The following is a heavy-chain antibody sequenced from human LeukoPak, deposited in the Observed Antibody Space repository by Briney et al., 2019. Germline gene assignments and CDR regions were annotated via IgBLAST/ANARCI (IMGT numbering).Heavy chain of an antibody. D-gene: IGHD5-12*01. Sequence: PGGSLRLSCAASGFSLSNAWMSWVRQAPGKGLEWVGRIKSKTDGGTTDYATPVKGRFSISRDDSKNTLYLEMNSLTTEDTAVYYCTTEGCSAYDYLVGFYYYAMDVWAKGTTVTVSS. CDR1: GFSLSNAW. V-gene: IGHV3-15*01. CDR2: IKSKTDGGTT. CDR3: TTEGCSAYDYLVGFYYYAMDV. J-gene: IGHJ6*04.